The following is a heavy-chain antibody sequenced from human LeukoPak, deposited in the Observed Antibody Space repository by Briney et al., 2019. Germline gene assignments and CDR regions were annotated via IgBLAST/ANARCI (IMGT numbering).Heavy chain of an antibody. D-gene: IGHD2-21*02. CDR2: ILASDHRT. J-gene: IGHJ4*02. CDR1: GFTFSRYS. Sequence: PGGSLRLSCAASGFTFSRYSMTWVRQAPGKGLEWVSTILASDHRTFYADSVKGRSTISRDNSKNMVFLQMNSLGAADTAVYYCTKDRYFGGDGVVDSDYWGQGTLVTVSS. CDR3: TKDRYFGGDGVVDSDY. V-gene: IGHV3-23*01.